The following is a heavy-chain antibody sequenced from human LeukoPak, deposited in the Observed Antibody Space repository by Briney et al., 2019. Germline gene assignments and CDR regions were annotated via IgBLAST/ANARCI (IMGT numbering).Heavy chain of an antibody. CDR2: SGTDGDT. CDR1: GFSFSSTA. V-gene: IGHV3-23*01. D-gene: IGHD6-13*01. J-gene: IGHJ4*02. Sequence: GGSLRLSCAASGFSFSSTAMNWVRQAPGKGLEWVSASGTDGDTYYADSVQGRFTISRDNSRNTLYLQMTSLRADDAAVYYCAKKTPGTYPFDYWGQGTLVTVSP. CDR3: AKKTPGTYPFDY.